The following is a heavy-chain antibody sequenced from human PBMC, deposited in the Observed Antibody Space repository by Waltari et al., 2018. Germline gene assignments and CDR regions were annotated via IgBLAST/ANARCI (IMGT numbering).Heavy chain of an antibody. CDR2: IYTSGST. Sequence: QVQLQESGPGLVKPSQPLSLTCTVSGGSISSGSYYWSWIRQPAGKGLEWIGRIYTSGSTNYNPSLKSRVTISVDTSKNQFSLKLSSVTAADTAVYYCASSYSSSGTKNWYFDLWGRGTLVTVSS. V-gene: IGHV4-61*02. J-gene: IGHJ2*01. CDR3: ASSYSSSGTKNWYFDL. D-gene: IGHD6-13*01. CDR1: GGSISSGSYY.